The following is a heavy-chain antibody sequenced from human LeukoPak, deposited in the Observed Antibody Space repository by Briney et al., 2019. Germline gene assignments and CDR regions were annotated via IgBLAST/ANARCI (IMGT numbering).Heavy chain of an antibody. J-gene: IGHJ4*02. D-gene: IGHD6-13*01. V-gene: IGHV4-59*01. CDR1: GGSISSYY. Sequence: SETLSLTCTVSGGSISSYYWNWIRQPPGKGLEWIGYIYYSGTTNYNPSLKSRVTISVDTSKNQFSLKLSSVTAADTAVYYCARGVYIAAAQYGYWGQGTLVTGSS. CDR2: IYYSGTT. CDR3: ARGVYIAAAQYGY.